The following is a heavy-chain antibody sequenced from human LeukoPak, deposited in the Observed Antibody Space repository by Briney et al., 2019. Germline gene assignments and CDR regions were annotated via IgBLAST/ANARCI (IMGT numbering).Heavy chain of an antibody. D-gene: IGHD1-1*01. CDR1: GYTFTSHD. CDR3: ARDHWN. Sequence: ASVKVSCKASGYTFTSHDINWVRQATGQGLEWMGWMSPNSGDTGYAQKFQGRVTITADESTSTAYMELSSLRSEDTAVYYCARDHWNWGQGTLVTVSS. CDR2: MSPNSGDT. J-gene: IGHJ4*02. V-gene: IGHV1-8*01.